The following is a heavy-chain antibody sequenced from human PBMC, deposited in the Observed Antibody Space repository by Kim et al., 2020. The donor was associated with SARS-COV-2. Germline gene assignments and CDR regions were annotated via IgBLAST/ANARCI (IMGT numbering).Heavy chain of an antibody. Sequence: GGSLRLSCAASGFTFSSYAISWVRQAPGKGLGWVSAISGSGGSTYYADSVKGRFTISRDNSKNKLYLQMNSLRAEDTAVYYCAYTQGITLVRGDPNGGAFDIWGQGTMVTVSS. J-gene: IGHJ3*02. V-gene: IGHV3-23*01. CDR2: ISGSGGST. D-gene: IGHD3-10*01. CDR1: GFTFSSYA. CDR3: AYTQGITLVRGDPNGGAFDI.